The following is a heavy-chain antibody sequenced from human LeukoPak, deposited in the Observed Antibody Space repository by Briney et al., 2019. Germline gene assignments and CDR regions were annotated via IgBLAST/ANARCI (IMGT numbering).Heavy chain of an antibody. D-gene: IGHD3-10*01. CDR2: INPNSGGT. J-gene: IGHJ5*02. Sequence: ASVKVSCKASGYTFTGYYMHWVRQAPGQGLEWMGWINPNSGGTNYAQKFQGRVTMTRDTSIGTAYMELSRLRSDDTAVYYCARDPVSRYYGSGSQTTNWFDPWGQGTLVTVSS. CDR1: GYTFTGYY. V-gene: IGHV1-2*02. CDR3: ARDPVSRYYGSGSQTTNWFDP.